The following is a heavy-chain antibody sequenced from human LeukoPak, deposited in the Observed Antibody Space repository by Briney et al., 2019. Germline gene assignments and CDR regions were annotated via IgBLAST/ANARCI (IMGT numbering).Heavy chain of an antibody. J-gene: IGHJ3*02. CDR3: ARPSDSSRNDVFDI. CDR1: GFTFSSYE. D-gene: IGHD3-22*01. V-gene: IGHV3-48*03. CDR2: ISSSGRNT. Sequence: AGGSLRLSCAASGFTFSSYEMNWVRQAPGKGLEWVSYISSSGRNTYYADSVKGRFTISRDNAKNSLYLQMNSLRAEDTAVYYCARPSDSSRNDVFDIWGQGTMVTVSS.